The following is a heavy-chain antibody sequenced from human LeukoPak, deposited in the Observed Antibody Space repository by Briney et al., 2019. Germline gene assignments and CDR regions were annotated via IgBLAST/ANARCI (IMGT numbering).Heavy chain of an antibody. CDR1: GGSFSGYY. CDR3: VKRPYYYDSSGADY. V-gene: IGHV4-34*01. D-gene: IGHD3-22*01. CDR2: INHSGST. Sequence: PSETLSLTCAVYGGSFSGYYWSWIRQPPGKGLEWIGEINHSGSTNYNPSLKSRVTISVDTSKNQFSLKLSSVTTADTAVYYCVKRPYYYDSSGADYWGQGTLVTVPS. J-gene: IGHJ4*02.